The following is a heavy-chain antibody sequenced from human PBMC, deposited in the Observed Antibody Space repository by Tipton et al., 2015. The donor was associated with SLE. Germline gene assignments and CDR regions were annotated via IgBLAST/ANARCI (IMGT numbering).Heavy chain of an antibody. D-gene: IGHD2-15*01. CDR3: ATDILAVLDTQG. Sequence: TLSLTCTVSGGFISYTNYYWGWIRQPPGKGLEWIGNIHYSGSTYYTLSLKSRVTISVDTSKNQFSLNLTSVTDADTAVYYCATDILAVLDTQGWGQGTLVTVSS. CDR1: GGFISYTNYY. V-gene: IGHV4-39*01. CDR2: IHYSGST. J-gene: IGHJ4*02.